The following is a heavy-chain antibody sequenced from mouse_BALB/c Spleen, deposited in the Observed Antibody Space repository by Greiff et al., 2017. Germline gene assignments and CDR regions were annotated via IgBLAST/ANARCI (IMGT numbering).Heavy chain of an antibody. V-gene: IGHV1S56*01. D-gene: IGHD1-1*01. Sequence: VQLQQSGPELVKPGASVRISCKASGYTFTSYYIHWVKQRPGQGLEWIGWIYPGNVNTKYNEKFKGKATLTADKSSSTAYMQLSSLTSEDSAVYFCARDYYGSSYGYYAMDYWGQGTSVTVSS. CDR1: GYTFTSYY. CDR3: ARDYYGSSYGYYAMDY. J-gene: IGHJ4*01. CDR2: IYPGNVNT.